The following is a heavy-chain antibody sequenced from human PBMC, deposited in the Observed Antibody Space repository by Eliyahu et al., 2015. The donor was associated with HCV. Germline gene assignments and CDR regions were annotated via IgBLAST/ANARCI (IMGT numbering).Heavy chain of an antibody. D-gene: IGHD6-19*01. J-gene: IGHJ4*02. CDR2: IWYDESNK. Sequence: QVHLVESGGGVVQPGRSLRLSCAASGFTFSXYAMHWVRQAPGKGLEWVAVIWYDESNKYYTDSVQARFTISRDNSKNTLYLQMNSLRADDTAMYYCARDGRQWLGSYYFDYWGQGTLVTVSS. V-gene: IGHV3-33*01. CDR3: ARDGRQWLGSYYFDY. CDR1: GFTFSXYA.